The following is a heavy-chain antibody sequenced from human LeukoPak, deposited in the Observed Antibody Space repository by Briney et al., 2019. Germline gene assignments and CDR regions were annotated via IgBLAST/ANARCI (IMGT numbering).Heavy chain of an antibody. CDR3: AKDPYYDFWSGYPPDY. Sequence: GGSLRPSCAASGFTFSSYAMSWVRQAPGKGLECVSGISGSGGSTYYADSVKGRLTISRDNSKNTLYLQMNSLRAEDTAVYYCAKDPYYDFWSGYPPDYWGQGTLVTVSS. CDR2: ISGSGGST. CDR1: GFTFSSYA. D-gene: IGHD3-3*01. J-gene: IGHJ4*02. V-gene: IGHV3-23*01.